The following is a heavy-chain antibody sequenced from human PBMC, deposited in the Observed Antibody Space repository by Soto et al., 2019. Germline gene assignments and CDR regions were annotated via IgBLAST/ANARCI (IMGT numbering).Heavy chain of an antibody. Sequence: QVQLVESGGGLVKPGGSLRLSCAASGFTFSDYYMSWIRQAPGKELEWVSYISSSGSTIYYADSVKGRFTISRDNAKNSLYLQMNSLRAEDTAVYYCARDQRRFLDVSYYYYYMDVWGKGTTVTVSS. V-gene: IGHV3-11*01. CDR2: ISSSGSTI. D-gene: IGHD3-3*01. CDR3: ARDQRRFLDVSYYYYYMDV. CDR1: GFTFSDYY. J-gene: IGHJ6*03.